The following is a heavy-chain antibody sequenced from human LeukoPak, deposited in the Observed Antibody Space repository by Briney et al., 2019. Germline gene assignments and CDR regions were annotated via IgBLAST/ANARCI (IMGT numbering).Heavy chain of an antibody. V-gene: IGHV1-18*01. CDR2: ISAYNGNT. CDR3: ARDRAGSSSWYEGWFDP. Sequence: ASVKVSCKASGYTFTSYGISWVRQAPGQGLEWMGWISAYNGNTNYAQKLQGRVTMTTDTSTSTAYMELRSLRSEDTAVYYCARDRAGSSSWYEGWFDPWGQGTLVTVSS. D-gene: IGHD6-13*01. CDR1: GYTFTSYG. J-gene: IGHJ5*02.